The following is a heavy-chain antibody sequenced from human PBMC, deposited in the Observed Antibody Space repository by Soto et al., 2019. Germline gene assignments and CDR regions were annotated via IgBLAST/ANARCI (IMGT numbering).Heavy chain of an antibody. CDR3: AKGLPEVTAFDY. Sequence: EVQLLESGGGLVQPGGSLRLSCAASGFTFSSYAMSWVRQAPGKGLEWVSAISGSGGSTYYADSAKGRFTISRDNPKNTLYLQMNSLRAENTAVYYCAKGLPEVTAFDYWGQGTLVTVSS. J-gene: IGHJ4*02. D-gene: IGHD4-17*01. V-gene: IGHV3-23*01. CDR2: ISGSGGST. CDR1: GFTFSSYA.